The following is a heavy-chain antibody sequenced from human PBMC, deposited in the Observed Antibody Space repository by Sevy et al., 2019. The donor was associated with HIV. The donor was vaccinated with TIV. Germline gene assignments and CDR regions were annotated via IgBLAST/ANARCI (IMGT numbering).Heavy chain of an antibody. CDR2: ISYDGSKK. D-gene: IGHD3-10*01. Sequence: GGSLRLSCAASGFTFSSYAMHWARQAPGKGLEWVAVISYDGSKKYYADSVKGRFTISRDNSKNTLYLQMNSLRAEDTAVYYCARDHNPYGSGSYCPFDIWGQGTMVTVSS. CDR1: GFTFSSYA. V-gene: IGHV3-30-3*01. J-gene: IGHJ3*02. CDR3: ARDHNPYGSGSYCPFDI.